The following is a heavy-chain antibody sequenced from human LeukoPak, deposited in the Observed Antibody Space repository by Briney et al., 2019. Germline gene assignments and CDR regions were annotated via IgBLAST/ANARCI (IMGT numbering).Heavy chain of an antibody. J-gene: IGHJ4*02. V-gene: IGHV4-4*09. CDR3: ARRRSGGRDFDY. Sequence: SETLSLTCTVSGDSISSSYWSWIRQPPGKGLDWIGYIYTRGSTNYNSSLKSRVSITVDRSKNQFSLMLSSVTAGDTAVYYCARRRSGGRDFDYWGQGTLVSVSS. D-gene: IGHD2-15*01. CDR2: IYTRGST. CDR1: GDSISSSY.